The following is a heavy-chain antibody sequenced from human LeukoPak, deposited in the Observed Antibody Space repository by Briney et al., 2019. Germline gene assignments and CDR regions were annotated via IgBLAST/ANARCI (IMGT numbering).Heavy chain of an antibody. Sequence: SETLSLTCTVSGYSISSGYYWGWIRQPPGKGLEWIGSIYHSGSTYYNPSLKSRVTISVDTSKNQFSLKLSSVTAADTAVYYCARGRVDSDLIYYYYMDVWGKGTTVTVSS. J-gene: IGHJ6*03. CDR1: GYSISSGYY. V-gene: IGHV4-38-2*02. CDR3: ARGRVDSDLIYYYYMDV. CDR2: IYHSGST. D-gene: IGHD2-15*01.